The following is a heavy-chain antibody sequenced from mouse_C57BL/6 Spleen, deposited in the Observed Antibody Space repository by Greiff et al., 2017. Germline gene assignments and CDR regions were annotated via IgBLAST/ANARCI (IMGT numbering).Heavy chain of an antibody. J-gene: IGHJ1*03. CDR1: GYSITSGYY. CDR2: ISYDGSN. Sequence: EVKLQESGPGLVKPSQSLSLTCSVTGYSITSGYYWNWIRQFPGNKLEWMGYISYDGSNNYNPSLKNRISITRDTSKNQFFLKLNSVTTEDTATYYCARDYDYDEWYFDVWGTGTTVTVSS. V-gene: IGHV3-6*01. CDR3: ARDYDYDEWYFDV. D-gene: IGHD2-4*01.